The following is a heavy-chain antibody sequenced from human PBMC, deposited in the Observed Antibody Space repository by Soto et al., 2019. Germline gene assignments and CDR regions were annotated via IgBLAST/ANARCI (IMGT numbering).Heavy chain of an antibody. D-gene: IGHD7-27*01. CDR3: ATDLNWEHY. V-gene: IGHV3-7*04. J-gene: IGHJ4*02. CDR2: IKPDGSER. Sequence: EVQLVESGGGLVQPGGSLRLSCEASGFTFGTYWMTWVRQPPGKGLECVADIKPDGSERYYVDSVKGRFTISRDNAKNSLYLHMNSLRAEYTAVYYCATDLNWEHYWGQGTLVTVSS. CDR1: GFTFGTYW.